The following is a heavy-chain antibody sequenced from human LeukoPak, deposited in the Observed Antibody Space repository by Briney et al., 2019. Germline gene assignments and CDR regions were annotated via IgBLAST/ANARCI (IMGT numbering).Heavy chain of an antibody. CDR1: GFTFSSYA. J-gene: IGHJ4*02. CDR2: ISGSGGST. Sequence: GGSLRLSCAASGFTFSSYAMSWVRQAPGKGLEWVSAISGSGGSTYYADSVKGRFTISRDNSKNTLYLQMTSLRAEDTAVYYCASRNYYDTSGYFYPYYFDYWGQGTLVTVSS. V-gene: IGHV3-23*01. D-gene: IGHD3-22*01. CDR3: ASRNYYDTSGYFYPYYFDY.